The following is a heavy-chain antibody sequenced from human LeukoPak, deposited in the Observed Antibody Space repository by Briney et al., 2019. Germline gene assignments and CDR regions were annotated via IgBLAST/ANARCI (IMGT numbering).Heavy chain of an antibody. CDR3: ARTPGYCSGGSCYSSVLGYFDY. J-gene: IGHJ4*02. CDR1: GFTFSSYA. V-gene: IGHV3-64*01. D-gene: IGHD2-15*01. Sequence: GGSLRLSCAASGFTFSSYAMHWVRQAPGKGLEYVSAISSNGGSTYYANSVKGRFTISRDNSKNTLYLQMGSLRAEDMAVYYCARTPGYCSGGSCYSSVLGYFDYWGQGTLVTVSS. CDR2: ISSNGGST.